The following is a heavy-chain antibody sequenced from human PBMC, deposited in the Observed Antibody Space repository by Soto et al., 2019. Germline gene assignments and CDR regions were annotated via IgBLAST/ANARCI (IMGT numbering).Heavy chain of an antibody. D-gene: IGHD2-21*01. Sequence: QMQLVESGGNLVKPGGSLRLSCSGSGFSFGDYYMNWIRKAPGKGLEWVSYISSGGNTISYSDSVKGRFTISRDNAKKSVYLERDSLRPEDTAVYYCARRLFLDVWGQGTLVTVSS. V-gene: IGHV3-11*01. CDR1: GFSFGDYY. J-gene: IGHJ4*02. CDR3: ARRLFLDV. CDR2: ISSGGNTI.